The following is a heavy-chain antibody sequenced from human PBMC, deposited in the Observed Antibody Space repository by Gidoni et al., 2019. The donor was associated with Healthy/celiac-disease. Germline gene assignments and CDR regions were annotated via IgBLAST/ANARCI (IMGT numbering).Heavy chain of an antibody. CDR2: IYTSGST. V-gene: IGHV4-61*02. J-gene: IGHJ3*02. D-gene: IGHD2-21*02. CDR1: GGTISRGSYY. Sequence: QVQLQESGPGLVKPSQTLSLTGTVPGGTISRGSYYWSWIRQPAGKGLEWIGRIYTSGSTNYNPSLKSRVTISVDTSKNQFSLKLSSVTAADTAVYYCARRPPGAYCGGDCPGDIWGQGTMVTVSS. CDR3: ARRPPGAYCGGDCPGDI.